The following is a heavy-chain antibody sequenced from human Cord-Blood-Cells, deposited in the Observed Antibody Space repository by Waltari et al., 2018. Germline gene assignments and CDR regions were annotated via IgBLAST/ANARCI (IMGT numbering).Heavy chain of an antibody. V-gene: IGHV3-23*01. CDR1: GFTFSSYA. CDR2: ISGSGGST. Sequence: EVQLLESGGGLVQPGGSLRLSCAASGFTFSSYAMSWVRQAPGKGLEWVSAISGSGGSTYYADSVKGRFTSSRDNAKNTLYLQMNSLRAEDTAVYYCAKEGGSYSYFDLWGRGTLVTVSS. D-gene: IGHD1-26*01. CDR3: AKEGGSYSYFDL. J-gene: IGHJ2*01.